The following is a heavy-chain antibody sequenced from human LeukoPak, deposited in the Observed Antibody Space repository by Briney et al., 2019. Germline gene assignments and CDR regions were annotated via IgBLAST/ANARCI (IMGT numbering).Heavy chain of an antibody. CDR1: GFTFSSYE. J-gene: IGHJ6*03. CDR2: ISSSGSTI. V-gene: IGHV3-48*03. CDR3: AREGIAARYYYYYYMDV. Sequence: GGSLRLSCAAYGFTFSSYEMNWVRQAPGKGLEWVSYISSSGSTIYYADSVKGRFTISRDNAKNSLYLQMNSLRAEDTAVYYCAREGIAARYYYYYYMDVWGKGTTVTVSS. D-gene: IGHD6-6*01.